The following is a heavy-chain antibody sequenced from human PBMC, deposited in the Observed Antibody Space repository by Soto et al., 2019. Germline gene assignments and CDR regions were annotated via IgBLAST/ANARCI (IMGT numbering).Heavy chain of an antibody. CDR2: ISAGDGET. CDR1: GYTFTNYA. V-gene: IGHV1-3*01. D-gene: IGHD4-17*01. Sequence: ASVKVSCKASGYTFTNYAIHWVRQAPGQRLEWMAWISAGDGETKYSQKFQGRVTITRDTSASTAYMELSSLRSEDTAVYYCARWTTVTSPFTFEIWGQGTMVTVSS. J-gene: IGHJ3*02. CDR3: ARWTTVTSPFTFEI.